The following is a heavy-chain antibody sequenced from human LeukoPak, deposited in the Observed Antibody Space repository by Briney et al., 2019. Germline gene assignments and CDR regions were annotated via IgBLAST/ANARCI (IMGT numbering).Heavy chain of an antibody. Sequence: GGSLRLSCAASGFTFSSYAMSWVRQAPGKGLEWVSAISNTGLSTYYADSVKGRFTISRDNSKNTLYVQLNSLRAGDTAVYFCAKAPRKTVAGLSGSDFWGQGTRVTVSS. CDR1: GFTFSSYA. D-gene: IGHD6-19*01. J-gene: IGHJ4*02. CDR3: AKAPRKTVAGLSGSDF. CDR2: ISNTGLST. V-gene: IGHV3-23*01.